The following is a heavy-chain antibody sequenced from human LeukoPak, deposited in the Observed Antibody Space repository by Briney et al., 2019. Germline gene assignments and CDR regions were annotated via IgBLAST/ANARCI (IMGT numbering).Heavy chain of an antibody. J-gene: IGHJ4*02. CDR1: GYTFTGYY. V-gene: IGHV1-2*02. Sequence: ASVKVSCKASGYTFTGYYIHWVRQAPGQGLEWMGCIKPNSGGAYYVQNFQDRVTMTRDTSISTAYMELSRLRSDDTAVYYCARVWPCSNGVCPDVFEYWGQGTLVTVSS. D-gene: IGHD2-8*01. CDR3: ARVWPCSNGVCPDVFEY. CDR2: IKPNSGGA.